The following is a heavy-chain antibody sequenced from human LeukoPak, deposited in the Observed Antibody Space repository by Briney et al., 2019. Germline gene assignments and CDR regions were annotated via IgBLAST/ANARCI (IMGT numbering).Heavy chain of an antibody. D-gene: IGHD6-13*01. V-gene: IGHV1-69*05. CDR2: IIPIFGTA. J-gene: IGHJ5*02. CDR1: GGTFSSYA. CDR3: ARVRQQLSTPYNWFDP. Sequence: SVKVSCKASGGTFSSYAISWVRQAPGQGLEWMGGIIPIFGTANYAQKFQGRVTITTDESTSTAYMELSSLRSEDTAVYYCARVRQQLSTPYNWFDPWGQGTLVTVSS.